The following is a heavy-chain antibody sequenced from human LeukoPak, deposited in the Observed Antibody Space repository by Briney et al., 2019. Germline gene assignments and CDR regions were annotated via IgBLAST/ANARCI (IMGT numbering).Heavy chain of an antibody. V-gene: IGHV4-39*01. CDR1: GGSISSSSYY. Sequence: SETLSLNCTVSGGSISSSSYYWGWVRQPPGKGLEWIGSIYYSGSTYYNPSLKSRVTISVDTSKNQFSLKLSSVTAADTAVYYCARHVLGRNWFDPWGQGTLVTVSS. J-gene: IGHJ5*02. CDR3: ARHVLGRNWFDP. D-gene: IGHD2-15*01. CDR2: IYYSGST.